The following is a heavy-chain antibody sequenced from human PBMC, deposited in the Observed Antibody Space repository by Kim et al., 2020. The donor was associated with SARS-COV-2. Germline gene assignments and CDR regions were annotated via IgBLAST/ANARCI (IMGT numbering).Heavy chain of an antibody. Sequence: GGSLRLSCAASGFTFSSYWMSWVRQAPGKGLEWVANIKQDGNEKYYVDSVKGRFTISRDNAKNSLYLQMNSLRAEDTAVYYCATAPRGLEYGMDVWGQGTTVTVSS. V-gene: IGHV3-7*03. CDR2: IKQDGNEK. CDR3: ATAPRGLEYGMDV. D-gene: IGHD1-1*01. J-gene: IGHJ6*02. CDR1: GFTFSSYW.